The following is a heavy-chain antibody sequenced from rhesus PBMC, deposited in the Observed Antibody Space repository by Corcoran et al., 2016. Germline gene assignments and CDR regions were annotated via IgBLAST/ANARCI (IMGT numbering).Heavy chain of an antibody. CDR2: IYGSGTST. J-gene: IGHJ4*01. D-gene: IGHD6-25*01. CDR3: ASEGAAAPFDY. V-gene: IGHV4-169*02. Sequence: QLQLQESGPGLVKPSETLSVTCVVSGGSISSSYWSWIRQAPGKGLEWLGYIYGSGTSTNYHPSLKGRVTLLVDTSKNQLSLKLSSVTAADTAVYYCASEGAAAPFDYWGQGVLVTVSA. CDR1: GGSISSSY.